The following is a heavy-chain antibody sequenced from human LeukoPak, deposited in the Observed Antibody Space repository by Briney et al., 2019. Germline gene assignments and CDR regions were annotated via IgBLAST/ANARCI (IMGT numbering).Heavy chain of an antibody. V-gene: IGHV3-66*01. J-gene: IGHJ4*02. CDR3: ARDQSSGWFYFDW. Sequence: PGGSLRLSCAASGSTVSSNYMNWVRQAPGKGLEWVSVIYSGGSTYYADSVQGRFTISRDNSRNTLYLQMNSLRAEDTAVYYCARDQSSGWFYFDWWGQGTLVTVSS. CDR2: IYSGGST. CDR1: GSTVSSNY. D-gene: IGHD6-19*01.